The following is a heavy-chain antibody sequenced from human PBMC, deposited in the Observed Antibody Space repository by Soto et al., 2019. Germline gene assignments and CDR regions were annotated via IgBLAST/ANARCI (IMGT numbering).Heavy chain of an antibody. CDR3: MGYCSGGSCYGQAALDY. CDR2: IWYDGSKK. J-gene: IGHJ4*02. D-gene: IGHD2-15*01. Sequence: SGGSLRLSCAASGFTFSNYGMHWVRQAPGKGLEWVAVIWYDGSKKYYADSVKGRFTISRDNSKNTLYLQMNSLRAEDTAVYYCMGYCSGGSCYGQAALDYWGQGTPVTVSS. V-gene: IGHV3-33*01. CDR1: GFTFSNYG.